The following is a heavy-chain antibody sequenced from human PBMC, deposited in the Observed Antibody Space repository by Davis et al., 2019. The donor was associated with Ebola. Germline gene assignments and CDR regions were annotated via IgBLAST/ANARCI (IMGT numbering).Heavy chain of an antibody. J-gene: IGHJ6*02. Sequence: PGGSLRLSCAASGFTFSSYAMSWVRQAPGKGLEWVSAISGSGGSTYYADSVKGRFTISRDNSKNTLYLQMNSLRAEDTAVYYCAKGIDSLLYYYYGMDVWGQGTTVTVSS. CDR2: ISGSGGST. CDR3: AKGIDSLLYYYYGMDV. CDR1: GFTFSSYA. V-gene: IGHV3-23*01.